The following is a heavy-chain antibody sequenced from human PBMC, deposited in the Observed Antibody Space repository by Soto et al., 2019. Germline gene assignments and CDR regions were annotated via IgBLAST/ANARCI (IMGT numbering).Heavy chain of an antibody. J-gene: IGHJ6*02. V-gene: IGHV1-46*01. CDR1: GYNFTRQY. CDR3: ARVGYSSTGTTFHYHGLDV. D-gene: IGHD3-22*01. Sequence: GASVRVACKAAGYNFTRQYMQGVRQAPGQGLESMGIIYPRGGTTIYAQKFQGRVTMTRDTSTHTFYMELSSLRSEDTAMYYCARVGYSSTGTTFHYHGLDVWGQGTTVTVSS. CDR2: IYPRGGTT.